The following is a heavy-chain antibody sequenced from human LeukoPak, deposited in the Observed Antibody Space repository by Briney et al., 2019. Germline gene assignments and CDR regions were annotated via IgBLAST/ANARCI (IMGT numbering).Heavy chain of an antibody. CDR2: INAGNGNT. CDR3: ARDLKQFGGWFDY. CDR1: GHTFSSYA. D-gene: IGHD6-19*01. V-gene: IGHV1-3*01. Sequence: ASVNVFCTASGHTFSSYAMHWVRHAPGQRLEWMGWINAGNGNTKYSQKFQGRVTITRDTSASTAYMELSSLRFEDTAVYYCARDLKQFGGWFDYWGQGTLVTVSS. J-gene: IGHJ4*02.